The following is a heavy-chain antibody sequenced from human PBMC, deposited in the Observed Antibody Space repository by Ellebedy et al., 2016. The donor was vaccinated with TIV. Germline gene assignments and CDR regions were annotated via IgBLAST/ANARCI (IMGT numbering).Heavy chain of an antibody. CDR2: IGGSGGST. Sequence: GGSLRLSXAASGFPFSNFGMTWVRQVPGKGMDWVSSIGGSGGSTYYADSVKGRFTISRDNSKNTLYLQVNSLRAEDTAVYYCARDAKRGGIDFWGQGTLVTVSP. D-gene: IGHD3-10*01. J-gene: IGHJ4*02. CDR3: ARDAKRGGIDF. V-gene: IGHV3-23*01. CDR1: GFPFSNFG.